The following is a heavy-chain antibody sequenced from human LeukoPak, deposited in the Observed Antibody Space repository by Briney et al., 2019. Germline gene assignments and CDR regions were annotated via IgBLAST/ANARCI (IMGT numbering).Heavy chain of an antibody. CDR2: IIPIFGIA. Sequence: SVKVSCKASGGTFSSYAISWVRQAPGQGLEWMGGIIPIFGIANYAQKFQGRVTITADKSTSTAYMELSSLRSEDTAVYYCASGGGYCSGGSCYGSNWFAPWGQGTLVTVSS. V-gene: IGHV1-69*10. J-gene: IGHJ5*02. CDR1: GGTFSSYA. CDR3: ASGGGYCSGGSCYGSNWFAP. D-gene: IGHD2-15*01.